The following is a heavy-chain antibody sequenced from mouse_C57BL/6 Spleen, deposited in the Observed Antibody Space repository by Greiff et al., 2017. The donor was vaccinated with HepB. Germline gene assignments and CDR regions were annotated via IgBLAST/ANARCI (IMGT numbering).Heavy chain of an antibody. Sequence: QVQLQQSGAELVKPGASVKISCKASGYAFSSYWMNWVKQRPGKGLEWIGQIYPGDGDTNYNGKFKGKATLTADKSSSTAYMQLSSLTSEDSAVYFCARSFITTVVATNAMDYWGQGTSVTVSS. D-gene: IGHD1-1*01. J-gene: IGHJ4*01. V-gene: IGHV1-80*01. CDR2: IYPGDGDT. CDR1: GYAFSSYW. CDR3: ARSFITTVVATNAMDY.